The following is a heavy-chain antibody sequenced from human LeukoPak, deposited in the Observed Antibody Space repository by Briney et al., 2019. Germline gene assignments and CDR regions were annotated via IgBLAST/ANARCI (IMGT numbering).Heavy chain of an antibody. CDR3: ARAARYYYGSGLHFDY. Sequence: GGSLRLSCAASGFTFSSYWMHWVRQAPGKGLVWVSRINSDGSSTSYADSVKGRFTISRDNANNTLYLQMNSLRAEDTAVYYCARAARYYYGSGLHFDYWGQGTLVTVSS. CDR2: INSDGSST. CDR1: GFTFSSYW. J-gene: IGHJ4*02. V-gene: IGHV3-74*01. D-gene: IGHD3-10*01.